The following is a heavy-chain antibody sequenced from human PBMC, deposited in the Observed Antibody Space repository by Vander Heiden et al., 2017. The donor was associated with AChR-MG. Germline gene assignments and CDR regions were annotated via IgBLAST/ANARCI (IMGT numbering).Heavy chain of an antibody. CDR3: ARSIRTLRWVVDY. CDR1: GGSISSGSSY. V-gene: IGHV4-61*02. Sequence: QVQLQESGPGLVKPSQTLSLTCTVSGGSISSGSSYWSWIRQPAGKGLEWIGRIYTSGITNYNPSLKSRVTISVDTSKNQFSLKLSSVTAADTAVYYCARSIRTLRWVVDYWGQGTLVTVSS. J-gene: IGHJ4*02. CDR2: IYTSGIT. D-gene: IGHD4-17*01.